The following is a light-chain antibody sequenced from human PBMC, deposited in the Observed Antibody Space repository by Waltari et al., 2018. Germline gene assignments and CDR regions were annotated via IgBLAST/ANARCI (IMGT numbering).Light chain of an antibody. CDR2: DAC. CDR1: QSIGRY. Sequence: EIVLTQSPVTLSLSPGDTATLSCRASQSIGRYLAWYQRKPGQAPRLRLCDACNRAAGIPPRFSGGGYGTDFTLTISGLEPEDFAVYYCQHRNTGLTFGGGTKVEIE. CDR3: QHRNTGLT. J-gene: IGKJ4*01. V-gene: IGKV3-11*01.